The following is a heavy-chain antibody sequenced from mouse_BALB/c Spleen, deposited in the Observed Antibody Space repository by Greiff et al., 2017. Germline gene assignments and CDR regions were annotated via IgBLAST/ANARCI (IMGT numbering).Heavy chain of an antibody. CDR3: ARGYRYDGAWFAY. CDR1: GFTFSSYT. Sequence: EVHLVESGGGLVQPGGSLKLSCAASGFTFSSYTMSWVRQTPEKRLEWVASISSGGSTYYPDSVKGRFTISRDNARNILYLQMSSLRSEDTAMYYCARGYRYDGAWFAYWGQGTLVTVSA. CDR2: ISSGGST. D-gene: IGHD2-14*01. J-gene: IGHJ3*01. V-gene: IGHV5-6-5*01.